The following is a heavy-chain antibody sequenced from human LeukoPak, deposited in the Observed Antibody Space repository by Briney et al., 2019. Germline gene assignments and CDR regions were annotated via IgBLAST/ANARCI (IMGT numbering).Heavy chain of an antibody. CDR2: ISAYNGNT. Sequence: GASVNVSCTASGYTFTSYGISWVRQAPGQGLEWMGWISAYNGNTNYAQKLQGRVTMTTDTSTSTAYMELRSLRSDDTAVYYCASNIDYGDYVAFDYWGQGTLVTVSS. J-gene: IGHJ4*02. CDR3: ASNIDYGDYVAFDY. CDR1: GYTFTSYG. D-gene: IGHD4-17*01. V-gene: IGHV1-18*01.